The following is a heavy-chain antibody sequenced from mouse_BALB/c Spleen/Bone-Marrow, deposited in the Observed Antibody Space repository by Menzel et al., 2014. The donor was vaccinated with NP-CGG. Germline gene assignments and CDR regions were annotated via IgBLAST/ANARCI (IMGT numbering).Heavy chain of an antibody. V-gene: IGHV14-3*02. Sequence: VLLKESGAELVNPGASVKLSCTASGFNIKDTYMHWVKQRPEQGLEWIGRIDPANGNTKYDPKFQGKATITADTSSNTAYLQLSSLTSEDSAVYYCASYDYGYYFDYWGQGTTLTGSS. CDR3: ASYDYGYYFDY. J-gene: IGHJ2*01. CDR1: GFNIKDTY. CDR2: IDPANGNT. D-gene: IGHD2-4*01.